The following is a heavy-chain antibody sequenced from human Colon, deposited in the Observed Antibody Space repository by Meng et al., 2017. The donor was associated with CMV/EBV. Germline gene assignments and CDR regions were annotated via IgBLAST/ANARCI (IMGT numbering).Heavy chain of an antibody. D-gene: IGHD3-22*01. CDR1: NYTFTNYG. Sequence: ASVKVSCKGSNYTFTNYGIAWVRQAPGEGLEWMGWISAYNGETKYEEKLQDRVTMTTDTSTSTAYMELRSLRSDDTAVYYCARNPRLYGMDVWGQGTTVTVSS. CDR2: ISAYNGET. CDR3: ARNPRLYGMDV. J-gene: IGHJ6*02. V-gene: IGHV1-18*01.